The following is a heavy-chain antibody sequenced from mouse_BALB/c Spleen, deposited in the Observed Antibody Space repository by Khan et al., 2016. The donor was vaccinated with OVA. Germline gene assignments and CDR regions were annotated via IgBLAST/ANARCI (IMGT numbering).Heavy chain of an antibody. J-gene: IGHJ3*01. CDR3: ANGNFAY. CDR2: IYPYNGGT. V-gene: IGHV1S29*02. Sequence: VQLQQSGPELVKPGASVKISCKASGYTFTDYNMHWVKQSHGKSLEWIGYIYPYNGGTGYNQKFKSKATLTVDNSSSTAYMELRSLTSEDSVVYYCANGNFAYWGQGTLVTVSA. D-gene: IGHD2-1*01. CDR1: GYTFTDYN.